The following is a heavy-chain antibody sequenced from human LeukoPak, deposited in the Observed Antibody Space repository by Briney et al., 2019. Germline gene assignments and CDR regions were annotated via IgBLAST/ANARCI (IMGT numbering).Heavy chain of an antibody. J-gene: IGHJ3*02. CDR3: ARQGFLPTAPKDDALDI. CDR2: FDPEDGET. Sequence: ASVKVSCKVSGYTLTELSMHWVRQAPGKGLEWMGGFDPEDGETIYAQKFQGRVTMTEDTSTDTAYMELSSLRSEDTAVYYCARQGFLPTAPKDDALDIWGQGTMVTVSS. D-gene: IGHD3-3*01. CDR1: GYTLTELS. V-gene: IGHV1-24*01.